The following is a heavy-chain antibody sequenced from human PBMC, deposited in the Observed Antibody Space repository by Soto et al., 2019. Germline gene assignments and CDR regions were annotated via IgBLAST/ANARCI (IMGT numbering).Heavy chain of an antibody. J-gene: IGHJ4*02. CDR1: GGSISSSSYY. Sequence: SETLSLTCTVSGGSISSSSYYWGWIRQPPGKGLEWIGSIYYSGSTYYNPSLKSRVTISVDTSKNLVSLNLTSLTAADTAIYYCARANWYSEYWGQGTLVTVSS. CDR2: IYYSGST. CDR3: ARANWYSEY. D-gene: IGHD7-27*01. V-gene: IGHV4-39*07.